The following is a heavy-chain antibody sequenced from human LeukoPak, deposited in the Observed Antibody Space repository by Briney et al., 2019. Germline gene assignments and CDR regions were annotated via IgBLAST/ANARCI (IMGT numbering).Heavy chain of an antibody. J-gene: IGHJ4*02. Sequence: PGESLKISCQGSGYSFTNYWIGWVRQMPGKGLEWMGTISPSDSDTRYSPSFQGQVTISADKSISTAYLQWSSLKASDTAMYYCARLSFYSNYPPDYWGQGTLVTVSS. CDR2: ISPSDSDT. V-gene: IGHV5-51*01. CDR1: GYSFTNYW. D-gene: IGHD4-11*01. CDR3: ARLSFYSNYPPDY.